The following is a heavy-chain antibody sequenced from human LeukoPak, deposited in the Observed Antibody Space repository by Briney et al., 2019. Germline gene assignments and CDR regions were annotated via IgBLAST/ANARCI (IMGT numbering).Heavy chain of an antibody. V-gene: IGHV3-30*04. CDR2: IRYDGSNK. CDR3: ARGGIQLRNYYFDY. D-gene: IGHD5-18*01. J-gene: IGHJ4*02. Sequence: GGSLRLSCAASGFTFSSYAMHWVRQAPGKGLEWVAFIRYDGSNKYYAYSVKGRFTISRDNSKNTVYLQMNSLRAEDTAVFYCARGGIQLRNYYFDYWGQGTLVTVSS. CDR1: GFTFSSYA.